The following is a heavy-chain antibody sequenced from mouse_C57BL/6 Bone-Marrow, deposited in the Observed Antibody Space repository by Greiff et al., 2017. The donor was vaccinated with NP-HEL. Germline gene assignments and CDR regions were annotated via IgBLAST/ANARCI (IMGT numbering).Heavy chain of an antibody. Sequence: QVQLQQPGAELVRPGSSVKLSCKASGYTFTSYWMHWVKQRPIQGLEWIGNIDPSDSETHYNQKFKDKATLTVDKSSSTAYMQLSSLTSEDSAVYYCARGSSMVTTPDWFAYWGQGTLVTVSA. CDR2: IDPSDSET. D-gene: IGHD2-2*01. CDR3: ARGSSMVTTPDWFAY. J-gene: IGHJ3*01. CDR1: GYTFTSYW. V-gene: IGHV1-52*01.